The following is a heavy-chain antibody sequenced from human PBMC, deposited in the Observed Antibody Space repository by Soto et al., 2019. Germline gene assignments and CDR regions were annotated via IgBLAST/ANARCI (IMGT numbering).Heavy chain of an antibody. CDR2: FYYNGGT. CDR1: DGSISRYS. CDR3: ARADNNGYDY. J-gene: IGHJ4*02. D-gene: IGHD5-18*01. V-gene: IGHV4-59*01. Sequence: PSETLSLTCTVSDGSISRYSCSWIRQPPGKGLEWIGYFYYNGGTNYNPSLKSRVTISVDTSKNQFSLKLSSVTAADTAVYYCARADNNGYDYWGQGTLVTVS.